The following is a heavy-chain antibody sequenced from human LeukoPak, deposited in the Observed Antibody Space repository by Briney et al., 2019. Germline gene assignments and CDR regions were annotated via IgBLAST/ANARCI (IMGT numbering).Heavy chain of an antibody. D-gene: IGHD3-10*01. V-gene: IGHV3-48*03. J-gene: IGHJ5*02. CDR1: GFTFSSYE. Sequence: GGSLRLSCAASGFTFSSYEMNWVRQAPGKGLEWVSYISSSGSTIYYADSVKGRFTISRDNAKNSLYLQMNSLRAEDTAVYYCAGYGSGSYYNWFDPWGQGTLVTVSS. CDR2: ISSSGSTI. CDR3: AGYGSGSYYNWFDP.